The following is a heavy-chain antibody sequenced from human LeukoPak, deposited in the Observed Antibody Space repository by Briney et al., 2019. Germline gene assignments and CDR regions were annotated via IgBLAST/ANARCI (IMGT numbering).Heavy chain of an antibody. Sequence: ASETLSLTCAVYGGSFSGYYWSWIRQPPGKGLEWIGEINHSGSTNYNPSLKSRVTISVDTSKNQFSLKLSSVTAADTAVYYCARGQYYSNYDYWGQGTLVTVSS. D-gene: IGHD4-4*01. V-gene: IGHV4-34*01. J-gene: IGHJ4*02. CDR2: INHSGST. CDR1: GGSFSGYY. CDR3: ARGQYYSNYDY.